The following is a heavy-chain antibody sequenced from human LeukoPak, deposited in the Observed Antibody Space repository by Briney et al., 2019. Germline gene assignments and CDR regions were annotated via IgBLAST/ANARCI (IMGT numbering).Heavy chain of an antibody. CDR3: ARGIFSSSWSFDY. CDR2: ISSSSSYI. D-gene: IGHD6-13*01. CDR1: GFTFSSYS. V-gene: IGHV3-21*01. J-gene: IGHJ4*02. Sequence: GSLRLSCAASGFTFSSYSMNWVRQAPGKGLEWVSSISSSSSYIYYADSVKGRFTISRDNAKNSLYLQMNSLRAEDTAVYYCARGIFSSSWSFDYWGQGTLVTVSS.